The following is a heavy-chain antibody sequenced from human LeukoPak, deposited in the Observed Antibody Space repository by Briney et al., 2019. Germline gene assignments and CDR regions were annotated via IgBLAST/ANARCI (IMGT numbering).Heavy chain of an antibody. Sequence: PGGSLRLSCAASGFTVSSNYMSWVRQVPGKGLEWVSVIYSGGSTYYADSVKGRFTISRDNSKNTLYLQMNSLRAEDTAVYYCARDPVSLGYSSTSFHGAEGWFDPWGQGTLVTVSS. J-gene: IGHJ5*02. CDR2: IYSGGST. CDR3: ARDPVSLGYSSTSFHGAEGWFDP. D-gene: IGHD2-2*01. V-gene: IGHV3-66*02. CDR1: GFTVSSNY.